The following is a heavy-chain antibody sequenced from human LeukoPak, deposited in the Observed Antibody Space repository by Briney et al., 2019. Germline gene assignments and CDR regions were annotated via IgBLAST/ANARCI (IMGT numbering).Heavy chain of an antibody. V-gene: IGHV1-18*01. CDR1: GYTFTSYG. Sequence: ASVKVSCKASGYTFTSYGISWVRQAPGQGLEWMGWISAYNGNTNDAQKLQGRVTMTTDTSTSTAYMELRSLRSDDTAVYYCAREASWLFGIYYYYGMDVWGQGTTVTVSS. D-gene: IGHD3-9*01. J-gene: IGHJ6*02. CDR2: ISAYNGNT. CDR3: AREASWLFGIYYYYGMDV.